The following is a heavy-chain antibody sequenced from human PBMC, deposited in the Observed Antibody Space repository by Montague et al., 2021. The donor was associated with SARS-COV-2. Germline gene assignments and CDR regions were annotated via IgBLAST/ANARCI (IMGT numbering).Heavy chain of an antibody. D-gene: IGHD2-8*01. V-gene: IGHV4-59*01. CDR2: MYYSGST. CDR3: ARGARYCTNGVCQTYYYYGLDV. Sequence: SETLSLTCIVSGGSTNYYYWSWIRQSPGKGLEWIGYMYYSGSTNYNPSLKSRVTMSIARSKNQFSLKLRSVTAADTAAYYCARGARYCTNGVCQTYYYYGLDVWGQGTTVTVSS. CDR1: GGSTNYYY. J-gene: IGHJ6*02.